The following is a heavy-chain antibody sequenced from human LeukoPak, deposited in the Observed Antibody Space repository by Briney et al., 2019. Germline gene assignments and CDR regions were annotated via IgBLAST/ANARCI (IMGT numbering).Heavy chain of an antibody. CDR3: AKDPTGYYYDSSGYLLPDY. CDR2: IRYDGSNK. D-gene: IGHD3-22*01. Sequence: GGSLRLSCAASGFTFSSYGMHWVRQAPGKGLEWVAFIRYDGSNKYYADSVKGRFTISRDNSKNTLYLQMNSLRAEDAAVYYCAKDPTGYYYDSSGYLLPDYWGQGTLVTVSS. CDR1: GFTFSSYG. J-gene: IGHJ4*02. V-gene: IGHV3-30*02.